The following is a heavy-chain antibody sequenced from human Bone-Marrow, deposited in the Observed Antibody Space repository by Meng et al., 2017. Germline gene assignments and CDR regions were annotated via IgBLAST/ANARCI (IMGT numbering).Heavy chain of an antibody. J-gene: IGHJ4*02. V-gene: IGHV3-74*01. CDR3: ATGRGSSYSDY. Sequence: EVQMVESGGGLVQPGGSVRLSCAASGFPFNKYWMHWVRQAPGKGLVWISRIKSDGSMTNYADSVKGRFTISRDNAKNTLYLQMNSLTTEDTAVYYCATGRGSSYSDYWGQGTLVTVSS. D-gene: IGHD3-10*01. CDR2: IKSDGSMT. CDR1: GFPFNKYW.